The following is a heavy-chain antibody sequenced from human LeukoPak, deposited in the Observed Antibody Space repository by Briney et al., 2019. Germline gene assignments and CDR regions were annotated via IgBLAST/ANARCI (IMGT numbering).Heavy chain of an antibody. CDR2: ISSSGSTI. J-gene: IGHJ6*04. Sequence: GGSLRLSCVASGFNLSTYGMHWVRQAPGKGLEWVSYISSSGSTIYYADSVKGRFTISRDNAKNSLYLQMNSLRAEDTAVYYCAELGITMIGGVWGKGTTVTISS. V-gene: IGHV3-48*04. CDR1: GFNLSTYG. D-gene: IGHD3-10*02. CDR3: AELGITMIGGV.